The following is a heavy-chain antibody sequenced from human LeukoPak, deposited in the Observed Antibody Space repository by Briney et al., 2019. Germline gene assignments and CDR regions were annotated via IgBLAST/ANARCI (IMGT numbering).Heavy chain of an antibody. CDR1: GYSVSSGYY. Sequence: SETLSLTCSVSGYSVSSGYYWGWIRQPPGKGLEWIGSIYHSGSTYYNPSLKSRVTVSVDTSKNQFSLKLSSVTAADTAVYYCARQTGSGLFILPGGQGTLVTVSS. CDR2: IYHSGST. D-gene: IGHD3/OR15-3a*01. V-gene: IGHV4-38-2*02. J-gene: IGHJ4*02. CDR3: ARQTGSGLFILP.